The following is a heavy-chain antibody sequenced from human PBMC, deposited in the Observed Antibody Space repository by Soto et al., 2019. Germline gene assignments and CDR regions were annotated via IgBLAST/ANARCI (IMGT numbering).Heavy chain of an antibody. CDR2: IIPMFGTV. CDR3: ARGTTGTTPFGY. V-gene: IGHV1-69*06. Sequence: SVKVSCKASGDTFSIYAFSWVRQAPGQGLEWMGGIIPMFGTVNYAQRFQGRVTITADKSTSTAYMELSSLRSEDTAVYYCARGTTGTTPFGYWGQGTLVTVSS. CDR1: GDTFSIYA. J-gene: IGHJ4*02. D-gene: IGHD1-1*01.